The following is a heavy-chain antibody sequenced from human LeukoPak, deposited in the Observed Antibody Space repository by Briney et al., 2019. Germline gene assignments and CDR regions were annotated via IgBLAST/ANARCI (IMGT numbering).Heavy chain of an antibody. Sequence: SQTLSLTCASSGDSVSINSSAWNWIRQSPSRGLEWLGRTYYRSKWYTDYAVSVKSRITINPDTSKNQFSLQVNSVTPEDTAVYYCAREWGAAAGTRAFDICGQGTMVTVSS. D-gene: IGHD6-13*01. CDR3: AREWGAAAGTRAFDI. CDR1: GDSVSINSSA. V-gene: IGHV6-1*01. CDR2: TYYRSKWYT. J-gene: IGHJ3*02.